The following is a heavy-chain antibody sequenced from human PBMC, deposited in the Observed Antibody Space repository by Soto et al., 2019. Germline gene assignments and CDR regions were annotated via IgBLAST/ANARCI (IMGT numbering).Heavy chain of an antibody. CDR1: GFTFSSYS. CDR2: ISSSSSYI. CDR3: ARGGAIILYYFDY. Sequence: GGSLRLSCAASGFTFSSYSMNWVRQAPGKGLEWVSSISSSSSYIYYADSVKGRFTISRDNAKNSLYLQMNSLRAEDTAVYYCARGGAIILYYFDYWGQGTLVTVSS. D-gene: IGHD2-15*01. J-gene: IGHJ4*02. V-gene: IGHV3-21*01.